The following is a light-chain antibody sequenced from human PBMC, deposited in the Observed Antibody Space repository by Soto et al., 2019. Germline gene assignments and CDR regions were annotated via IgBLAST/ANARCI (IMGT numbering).Light chain of an antibody. CDR3: QQVNSYPLT. V-gene: IGKV1-9*01. Sequence: DIQLTQSPSFLSASVGDRVTITCRASQGISSYLAWYQQKQGKAPKVLIYAASTLQSGVSSRFSGSVSETEFTLTISILQPEDFATYYCQQVNSYPLTFGPGTKVDIK. J-gene: IGKJ3*01. CDR1: QGISSY. CDR2: AAS.